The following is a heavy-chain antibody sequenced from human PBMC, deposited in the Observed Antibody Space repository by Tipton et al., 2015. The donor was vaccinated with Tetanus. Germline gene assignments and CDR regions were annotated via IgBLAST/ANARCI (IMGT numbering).Heavy chain of an antibody. J-gene: IGHJ4*02. Sequence: SLRLSCAASGFIFSSYGIHWVRQAPGKGLEWVAVSWYEGTDKYYADSVKGRFTISRDTSKNTLYLQMNSLRAEDTVVYYCAREADCSGGSCFSGDFDNWGQGTQVTVSS. CDR3: AREADCSGGSCFSGDFDN. D-gene: IGHD2-15*01. CDR1: GFIFSSYG. V-gene: IGHV3-33*01. CDR2: SWYEGTDK.